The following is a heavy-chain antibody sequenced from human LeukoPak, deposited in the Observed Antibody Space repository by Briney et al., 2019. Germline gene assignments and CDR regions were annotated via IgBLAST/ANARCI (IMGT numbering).Heavy chain of an antibody. CDR1: GYTFTSYG. J-gene: IGHJ4*02. Sequence: ASVKVSCKASGYTFTSYGISWVRQAPGQGLELMGWISAYNGNTNYAQKLQGRVTMTTDTSTSTAYMELRSLRSDDTAVYYCARAQAGYYDSSGYPIDYWGQGTLVTVSS. CDR2: ISAYNGNT. V-gene: IGHV1-18*01. CDR3: ARAQAGYYDSSGYPIDY. D-gene: IGHD3-22*01.